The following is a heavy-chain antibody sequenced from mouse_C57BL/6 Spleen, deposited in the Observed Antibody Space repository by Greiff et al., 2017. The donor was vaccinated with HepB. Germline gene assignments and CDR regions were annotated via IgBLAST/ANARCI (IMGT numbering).Heavy chain of an antibody. D-gene: IGHD1-1*01. V-gene: IGHV1-39*01. CDR2: INPNYGTT. CDR3: ATLITTVVAPYGYFDY. J-gene: IGHJ2*01. CDR1: GYSFTDYN. Sequence: EVQLQQSGPELVKPGASVKISCKASGYSFTDYNMNWVKQSNGKSLEWIGVINPNYGTTSYNQKFKGKATLTVDQSSSTAYMQLNSLTSEDSAVYYCATLITTVVAPYGYFDYWGQGTTLTVSS.